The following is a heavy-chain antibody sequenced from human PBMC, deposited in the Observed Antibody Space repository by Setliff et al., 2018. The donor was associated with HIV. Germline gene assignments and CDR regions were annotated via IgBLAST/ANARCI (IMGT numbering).Heavy chain of an antibody. CDR1: GFIFSSYT. V-gene: IGHV3-30*04. CDR2: ISYDGSNT. Sequence: GGSLRLSCAASGFIFSSYTMHWVRQAPGKGLEWVSVISYDGSNTYYADSVKGRFTISRDNSKNTLYLQMNSLRAEDTAVYYCARDPLVTTRNIAARREAFDFWDQGTMVTVSS. D-gene: IGHD6-6*01. J-gene: IGHJ3*01. CDR3: ARDPLVTTRNIAARREAFDF.